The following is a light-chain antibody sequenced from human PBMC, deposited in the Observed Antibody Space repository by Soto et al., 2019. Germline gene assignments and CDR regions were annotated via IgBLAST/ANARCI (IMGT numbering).Light chain of an antibody. CDR3: QQYTHYPWT. Sequence: DIQLTQSPSTLSASVGDRVTITCRASQNINYWLAWYQQKPGKAPKLLIYQASSLESGVPSRFRGSGSGTDFTLTISSPQPDDFATYYCQQYTHYPWTFGRGTEVEIK. CDR2: QAS. V-gene: IGKV1-5*03. CDR1: QNINYW. J-gene: IGKJ1*01.